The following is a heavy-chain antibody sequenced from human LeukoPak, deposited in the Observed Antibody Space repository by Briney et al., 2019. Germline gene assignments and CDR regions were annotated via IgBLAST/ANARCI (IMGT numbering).Heavy chain of an antibody. CDR2: IYYSGST. CDR1: GGSISSSSYY. CDR3: ARDCSHRGLVWFGELYGIDF. Sequence: SETLSLTCTVSGGSISSSSYYWGWIRQPPGKGLEWIGSIYYSGSTYYNPSLKSRVTISVDTSKNQFSLKLSSVTAADTAVYYCARDCSHRGLVWFGELYGIDFWGQGTLVTVSS. V-gene: IGHV4-39*07. J-gene: IGHJ4*02. D-gene: IGHD3-10*01.